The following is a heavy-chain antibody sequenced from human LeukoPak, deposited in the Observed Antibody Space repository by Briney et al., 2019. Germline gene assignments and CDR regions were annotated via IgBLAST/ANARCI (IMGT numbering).Heavy chain of an antibody. V-gene: IGHV1-2*02. J-gene: IGHJ4*02. CDR2: INPNSGGT. CDR1: GYTFTSYD. CDR3: AKIAVAGRQYFDY. D-gene: IGHD6-19*01. Sequence: ASVKVSCKASGYTFTSYDINWVRQAPGQGLEWMGWINPNSGGTNYAQKFQGRVTMTRDTSISTAYMELSRLRSDDTAVYYCAKIAVAGRQYFDYWGQGTLVTVSS.